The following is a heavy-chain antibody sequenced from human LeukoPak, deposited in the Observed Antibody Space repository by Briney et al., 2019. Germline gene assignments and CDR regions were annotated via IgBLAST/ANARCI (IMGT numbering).Heavy chain of an antibody. V-gene: IGHV5-51*01. CDR1: GYRFTSYW. CDR2: IYPGDSDT. CDR3: ARHYPIVVVPAAFDS. D-gene: IGHD2-2*01. J-gene: IGHJ4*02. Sequence: GESLQSSCKGSGYRFTSYWIGWVRPMPGKGLEGMGIIYPGDSDTRYSPSFQGQVTISVDKSISTAYLQWSSLEASDTAMYYCARHYPIVVVPAAFDSWGQGTLVTVSS.